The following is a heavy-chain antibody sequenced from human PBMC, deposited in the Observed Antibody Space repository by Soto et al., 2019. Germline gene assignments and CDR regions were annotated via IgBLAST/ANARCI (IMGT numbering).Heavy chain of an antibody. CDR1: GFTFSDYY. J-gene: IGHJ2*01. CDR3: ARIQSPWYFDL. V-gene: IGHV3-11*06. CDR2: ISGSGSYT. Sequence: QVQLVESGGGLVKAGGSLRLSCAASGFTFSDYYMSWIRQAPGKGLEWVSYISGSGSYTNFADSVKGRFTISRDNAKNALYLHMNSLRAEDTAVYYCARIQSPWYFDLWGRGTLVTVSS.